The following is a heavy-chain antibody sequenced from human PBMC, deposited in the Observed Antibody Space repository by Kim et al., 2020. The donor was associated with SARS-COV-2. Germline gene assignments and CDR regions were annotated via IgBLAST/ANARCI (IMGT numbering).Heavy chain of an antibody. CDR3: ARARPHDDFWSGFDI. CDR1: GGSISSYY. J-gene: IGHJ3*02. D-gene: IGHD3-3*01. CDR2: IYYSGST. V-gene: IGHV4-59*01. Sequence: SETLSLTCTVSGGSISSYYWSWIRQPPGKGLEWIGYIYYSGSTNYNPSLKSRVTISVDTSKNQFSLKLSSVTAADTAVYYCARARPHDDFWSGFDIWGQGIMVTVSS.